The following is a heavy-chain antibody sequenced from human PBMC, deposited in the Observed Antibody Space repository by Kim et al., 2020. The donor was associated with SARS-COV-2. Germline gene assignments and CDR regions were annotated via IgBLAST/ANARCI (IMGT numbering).Heavy chain of an antibody. CDR3: AKAPGYYYDSSGFFDY. CDR1: GFTFDDYA. D-gene: IGHD3-22*01. CDR2: ISWNSGSI. V-gene: IGHV3-9*01. Sequence: GGSLRLSCAASGFTFDDYAMHWVRQAPGKGLEWVSGISWNSGSIGYADSVKGRFTISRDNAKNSLYLQMKSLRAEDTALYYCAKAPGYYYDSSGFFDYWG. J-gene: IGHJ4*01.